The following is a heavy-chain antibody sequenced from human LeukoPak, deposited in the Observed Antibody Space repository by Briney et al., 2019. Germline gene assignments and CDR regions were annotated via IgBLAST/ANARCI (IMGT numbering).Heavy chain of an antibody. CDR3: ARVRDCGGGSCFSYLDY. CDR1: GFTFGSFG. V-gene: IGHV3-30*02. D-gene: IGHD2-15*01. J-gene: IGHJ4*02. CDR2: IRFDGENQ. Sequence: PGGSLRLSCAASGFTFGSFGMHWVRQSPGRGLEWVAFIRFDGENQYYSNSVRGRFTISRDNAKNTLYLQMNTLRAEDTAVYYCARVRDCGGGSCFSYLDYWGQGTLVTVSS.